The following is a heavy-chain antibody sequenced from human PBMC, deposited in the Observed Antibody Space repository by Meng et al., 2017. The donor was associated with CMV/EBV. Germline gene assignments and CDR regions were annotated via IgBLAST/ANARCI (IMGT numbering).Heavy chain of an antibody. Sequence: GGSLRLSCTASGFTFSKCGMHWVRQAPGKGPEWVAVIWYDGSEEYYADNVKGRFTISRDNYRHMLYLQMNNLRAEDTAVYYCAKAPYSGGFDSWGQGTLVTVSS. CDR1: GFTFSKCG. J-gene: IGHJ4*02. CDR2: IWYDGSEE. V-gene: IGHV3-33*03. D-gene: IGHD3-10*01. CDR3: AKAPYSGGFDS.